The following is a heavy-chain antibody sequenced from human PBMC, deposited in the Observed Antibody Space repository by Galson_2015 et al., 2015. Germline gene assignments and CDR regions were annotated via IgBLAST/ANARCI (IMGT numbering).Heavy chain of an antibody. D-gene: IGHD4-17*01. V-gene: IGHV6-1*01. CDR2: TYYKSKWYI. J-gene: IGHJ4*02. Sequence: CAISGDSVSSKSATWNWIGQSPSRGLEWLGRTYYKSKWYIDYAVSVKSRITINPDTSKNQFSLQLNSVTPEDTALYYCARESDAVTPPLFDFWGQGTLVTVSS. CDR3: ARESDAVTPPLFDF. CDR1: GDSVSSKSAT.